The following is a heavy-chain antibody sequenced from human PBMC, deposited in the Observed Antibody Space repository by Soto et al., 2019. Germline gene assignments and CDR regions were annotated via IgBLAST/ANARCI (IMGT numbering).Heavy chain of an antibody. V-gene: IGHV4-39*01. Sequence: TSETLSLTCTVSGGSISSSSYYWGWIRQPPGKGLEWIGSIYYSGSTYYNPSLKSRVTISVDTSKNQFSLKLSSVTAADTAVYYCGAVSSSSGGYYYYGMDVWGQGTTVTVSS. CDR3: GAVSSSSGGYYYYGMDV. D-gene: IGHD6-6*01. CDR1: GGSISSSSYY. CDR2: IYYSGST. J-gene: IGHJ6*02.